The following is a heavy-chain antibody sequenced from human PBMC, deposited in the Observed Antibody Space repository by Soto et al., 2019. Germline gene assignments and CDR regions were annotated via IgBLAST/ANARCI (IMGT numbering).Heavy chain of an antibody. D-gene: IGHD1-26*01. Sequence: GGSLRLSCSASGFTFSSYAMHWVRQAPGKGLEYVSSTSTNGGSTHYADSVKGRFTISRDNSKNTQYLQMSSLRADDTAVYYCVRFDRSVSYFNMDVWGQGTTVTVSS. CDR1: GFTFSSYA. J-gene: IGHJ6*02. V-gene: IGHV3-64D*06. CDR3: VRFDRSVSYFNMDV. CDR2: TSTNGGST.